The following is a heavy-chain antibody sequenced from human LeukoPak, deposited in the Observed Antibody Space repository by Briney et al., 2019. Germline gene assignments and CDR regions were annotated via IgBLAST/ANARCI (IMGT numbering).Heavy chain of an antibody. D-gene: IGHD3-22*01. V-gene: IGHV3-21*01. Sequence: GGYLRLSCAASGFTFSSYSMNWVRQAPGKRLEWVSSISSSSSYIYYADSVKGRFTISRDNAKNSLYLQMNSLRAEDTAVYYCARDGSKGWLLNKYFDYWGQGTLVSVSS. CDR1: GFTFSSYS. CDR3: ARDGSKGWLLNKYFDY. J-gene: IGHJ4*02. CDR2: ISSSSSYI.